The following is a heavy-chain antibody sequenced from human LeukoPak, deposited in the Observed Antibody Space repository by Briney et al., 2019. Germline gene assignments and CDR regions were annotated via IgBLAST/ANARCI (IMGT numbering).Heavy chain of an antibody. J-gene: IGHJ4*02. D-gene: IGHD3-22*01. V-gene: IGHV4-39*01. Sequence: SETLSLTCTVSGGSISSSSYYWGWIRQPPGKGLEWIGSIYHSGSTYYNPSLKSRVTISVDTSKNQFSLKLSSVTAADTAVYYCARGTYYYDRAIGYWGQGTLVTVSS. CDR3: ARGTYYYDRAIGY. CDR1: GGSISSSSYY. CDR2: IYHSGST.